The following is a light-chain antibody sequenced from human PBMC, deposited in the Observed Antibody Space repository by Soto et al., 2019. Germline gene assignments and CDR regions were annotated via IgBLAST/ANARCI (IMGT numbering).Light chain of an antibody. Sequence: EIVLTQSPGTLSLSPGERATLSCSAIQSVSSSYLAWYQQKPGQAPRLLIYGASSRATGIPDRFSGSGSGTDFTLTISRLEPEDFAVYYCQQYRRSPPITFGQGTRLEIK. CDR3: QQYRRSPPIT. CDR2: GAS. V-gene: IGKV3-20*01. CDR1: QSVSSSY. J-gene: IGKJ5*01.